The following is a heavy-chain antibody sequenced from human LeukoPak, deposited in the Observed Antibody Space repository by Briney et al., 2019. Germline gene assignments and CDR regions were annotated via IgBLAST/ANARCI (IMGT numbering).Heavy chain of an antibody. CDR3: GRAQSNQMATKI. Sequence: PSETLSLTCTVSGGSISSYYWNWIRQPPGKGLEWIGGLYDSGNTYYNPSLKSRVSMSVDTSKNQFSLKLNSVTAADTAVYYCGRAQSNQMATKIWGQGTLVTVSS. J-gene: IGHJ4*02. V-gene: IGHV4-59*12. CDR1: GGSISSYY. D-gene: IGHD5-24*01. CDR2: LYDSGNT.